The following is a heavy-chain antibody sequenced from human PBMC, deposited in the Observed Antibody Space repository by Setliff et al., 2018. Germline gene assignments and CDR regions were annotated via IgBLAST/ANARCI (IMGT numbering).Heavy chain of an antibody. Sequence: SETLSLTCAVSGYSISSGYYWGWIRQPPGKGLEWIGSIYHSGSTYYNPSLKSRVTISVDASKNQFSLTLSSVTAADTAVYYCARKGICSGGSCYPLANFDYWGQGTLVTVSS. CDR1: GYSISSGYY. CDR2: IYHSGST. CDR3: ARKGICSGGSCYPLANFDY. J-gene: IGHJ4*02. D-gene: IGHD2-15*01. V-gene: IGHV4-38-2*01.